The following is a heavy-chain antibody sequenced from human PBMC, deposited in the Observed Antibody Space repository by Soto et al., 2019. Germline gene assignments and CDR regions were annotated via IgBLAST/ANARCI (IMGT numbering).Heavy chain of an antibody. D-gene: IGHD2-21*01. J-gene: IGHJ6*02. CDR1: GFTFSSYA. V-gene: IGHV3-30-3*01. CDR2: ISYDGSYK. CDR3: ARDCDYYYYYGMDV. Sequence: QVQLVESGGGVVQPGRSLRLSCAASGFTFSSYAMHWVRQAPGKGLEWVALISYDGSYKYYAESVKGRFTISRDNSKNTLYLQMNSLRAEDTAVYYCARDCDYYYYYGMDVWGQGTTVTVSS.